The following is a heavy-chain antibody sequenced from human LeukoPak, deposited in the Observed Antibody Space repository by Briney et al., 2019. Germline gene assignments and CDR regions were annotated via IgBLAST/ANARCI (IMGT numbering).Heavy chain of an antibody. Sequence: GASVKVSCKASGYTFTSYDIDWVRRATGQGLEWMGWMNPNSGNTGYAQKFQGRVTMTRNTSISTAYMELSSLRSEDTAVYYCARGLYCGGDCYHDAFDIWGQGTMVTVSS. CDR3: ARGLYCGGDCYHDAFDI. CDR1: GYTFTSYD. D-gene: IGHD2-21*02. J-gene: IGHJ3*02. CDR2: MNPNSGNT. V-gene: IGHV1-8*01.